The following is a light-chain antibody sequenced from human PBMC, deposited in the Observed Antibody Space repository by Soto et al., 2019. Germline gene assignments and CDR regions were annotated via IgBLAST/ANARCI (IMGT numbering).Light chain of an antibody. CDR2: AAS. J-gene: IGKJ1*01. CDR3: QQLHSHPRT. Sequence: GARVTITCRTSQDISSYLAWYQQKPGKAPKLLLYAASTLQSGVPSRFSGSGSATEFTLTITSLQPEDFASYYCQQLHSHPRTFGQGTKVEIK. V-gene: IGKV1-9*01. CDR1: QDISSY.